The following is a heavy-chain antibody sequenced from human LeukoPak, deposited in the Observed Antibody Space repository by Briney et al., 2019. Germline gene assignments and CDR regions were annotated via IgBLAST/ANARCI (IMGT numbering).Heavy chain of an antibody. CDR1: GFTVSSNY. V-gene: IGHV3-53*01. CDR3: ASDSSCSSTSCYENY. D-gene: IGHD2-2*01. CDR2: IYSGGST. Sequence: GGSLRLSCAASGFTVSSNYMSWVRQAPGKGLEWVSVIYSGGSTYYADSVKGRFTISRDNSKNTLYLQMNSLRAEDTAVYYCASDSSCSSTSCYENYWGQGTLVTVSS. J-gene: IGHJ4*02.